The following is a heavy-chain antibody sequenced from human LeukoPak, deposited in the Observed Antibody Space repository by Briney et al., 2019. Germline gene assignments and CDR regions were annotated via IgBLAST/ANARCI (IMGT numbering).Heavy chain of an antibody. Sequence: GASVKVSCKASGYTFTGYYMHWVRQAPGQGLEWMGWINPNSGGTNYAQKFQGRVTMTRDTSISTAYMELSRLRSDDTAVYYCAREYCSSTSCSNWVDPWGQGTLVTVSS. J-gene: IGHJ5*02. CDR3: AREYCSSTSCSNWVDP. D-gene: IGHD2-2*01. CDR1: GYTFTGYY. CDR2: INPNSGGT. V-gene: IGHV1-2*02.